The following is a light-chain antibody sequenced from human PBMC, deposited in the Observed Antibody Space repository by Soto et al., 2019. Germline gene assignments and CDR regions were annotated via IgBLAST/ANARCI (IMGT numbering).Light chain of an antibody. V-gene: IGKV3D-20*02. CDR2: DAS. J-gene: IGKJ4*01. CDR3: QQRSSWLT. Sequence: VLTQSPGTLSLSPGGSATVSCRASQNINNNYLAWYQHKPGQAPRLLMYDASLRATGVPDRFSGSGSGTEFTLTISSLEPEDFAVYYCQQRSSWLTFGGGTKVDIK. CDR1: QNINNNY.